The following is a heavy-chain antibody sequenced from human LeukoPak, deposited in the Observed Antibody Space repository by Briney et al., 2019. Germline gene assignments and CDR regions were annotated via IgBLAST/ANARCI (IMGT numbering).Heavy chain of an antibody. CDR2: ISHSSTSV. J-gene: IGHJ4*02. V-gene: IGHV3-48*02. D-gene: IGHD3-22*01. CDR3: ARASRSGYDY. Sequence: GGSLRLSCAASGFTVSSNYMTWVRQAPGKGLEWVSYISHSSTSVYYADSVKGRFTISRDNSKNSLTLQMNGLRDEDTAVYYCARASRSGYDYWGQGTLVTVSS. CDR1: GFTVSSNY.